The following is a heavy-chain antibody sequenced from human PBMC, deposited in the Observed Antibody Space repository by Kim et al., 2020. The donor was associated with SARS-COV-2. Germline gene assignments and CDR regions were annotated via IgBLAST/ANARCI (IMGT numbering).Heavy chain of an antibody. CDR1: GFAFDDYA. D-gene: IGHD2-8*01. J-gene: IGHJ1*01. V-gene: IGHV3-9*01. Sequence: GGSLRLSCAASGFAFDDYAMHWVRQSPGKGLEWVSGITWNGRDLGYADSVRGRFIISRDNAKNSLSMEMNSLQPEDTAFYYCAKDVDASGIVPDGYFQHWGQGTLVTVS. CDR2: ITWNGRDL. CDR3: AKDVDASGIVPDGYFQH.